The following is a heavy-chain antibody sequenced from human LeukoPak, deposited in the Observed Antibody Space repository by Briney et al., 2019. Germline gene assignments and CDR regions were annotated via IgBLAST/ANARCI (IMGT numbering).Heavy chain of an antibody. D-gene: IGHD2-15*01. CDR3: AKVMPPGRIRFYSYYMDV. CDR1: GCTFSSYW. J-gene: IGHJ6*03. Sequence: GGSLRLSCAASGCTFSSYWMSWVRQAPGKGLEWVAFIRYDGSNEYYADSVKGRFTISRDKSKNTLSLQMNGLRVEDTAVYYCAKVMPPGRIRFYSYYMDVWGKGTTVTVS. CDR2: IRYDGSNE. V-gene: IGHV3-30*02.